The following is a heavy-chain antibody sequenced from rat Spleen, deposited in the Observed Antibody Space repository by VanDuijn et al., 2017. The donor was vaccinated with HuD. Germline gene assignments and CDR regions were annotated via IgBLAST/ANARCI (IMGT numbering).Heavy chain of an antibody. V-gene: IGHV5-25*01. CDR2: ISVSGGST. J-gene: IGHJ1*01. Sequence: EVQLVESGGGLVQPGRSLKLSCAASGFTFSDYYMAWIRQAPTKGLEWVASISVSGGSTYYRDSVKGRFTVSRDNAKSTLYLQMDSLRSEDTATYYCAKGGYNNYWYFDFWGPGTMVAVSS. CDR1: GFTFSDYY. D-gene: IGHD1-4*01. CDR3: AKGGYNNYWYFDF.